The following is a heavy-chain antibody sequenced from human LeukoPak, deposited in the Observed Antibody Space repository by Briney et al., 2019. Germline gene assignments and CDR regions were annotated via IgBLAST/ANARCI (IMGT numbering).Heavy chain of an antibody. CDR2: ISSSGSTI. CDR1: GFTFSSYE. D-gene: IGHD2-15*01. Sequence: GGSLRLSCAASGFTFSSYEMNWVRQAPGKGLEWVSYISSSGSTIYYADSVKGRFTISRDNAKNSLYLQMNSLRAEDTAVYYCARRYCSVGSCYSFDYWGQGTLVTVSS. CDR3: ARRYCSVGSCYSFDY. V-gene: IGHV3-48*03. J-gene: IGHJ4*02.